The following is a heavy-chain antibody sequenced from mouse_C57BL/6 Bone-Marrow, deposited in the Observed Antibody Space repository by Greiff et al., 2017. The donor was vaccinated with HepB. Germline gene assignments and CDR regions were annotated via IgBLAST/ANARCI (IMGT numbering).Heavy chain of an antibody. V-gene: IGHV1-64*01. CDR1: GYTFTSYW. CDR2: IHPNSGST. CDR3: ARDDGYPSYAMDY. D-gene: IGHD2-3*01. Sequence: VQLQQYGAELVKPGASVKLSCKASGYTFTSYWMHWVKQRPGQGLEWIGMIHPNSGSTNYNEKFKSKATLTVDKSSSTAYMQLSSLTSEDSAVYYCARDDGYPSYAMDYWGQGTSVTVSS. J-gene: IGHJ4*01.